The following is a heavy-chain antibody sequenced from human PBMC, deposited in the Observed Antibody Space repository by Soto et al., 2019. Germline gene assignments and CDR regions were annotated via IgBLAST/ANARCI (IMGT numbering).Heavy chain of an antibody. CDR2: IIPHSGET. CDR1: GYSFTGYY. D-gene: IGHD4-4*01. V-gene: IGHV1-2*02. J-gene: IGHJ5*02. Sequence: QVQLVQSGAEVKRPGASVKVSCTASGYSFTGYYMHWVRQAPGQGLEWMGWIIPHSGETNYAQKFQARVILTRDTSISTAYMQLSGLTSDDTAVYYCARETDDFTNGADDLWGQGTLVTVSS. CDR3: ARETDDFTNGADDL.